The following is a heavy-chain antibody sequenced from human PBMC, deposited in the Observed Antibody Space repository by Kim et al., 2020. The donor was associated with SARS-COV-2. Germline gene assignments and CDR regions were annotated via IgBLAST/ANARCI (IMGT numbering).Heavy chain of an antibody. J-gene: IGHJ3*02. Sequence: GGSLRLSCAASGFTFSSYAMHWVRQAPGKGLEWVAVIWYDGSNKYYADSVKGRFTISRDNSKNTLYLQMNSLRAEDTAVYYCAKDDLGPVVVTANRGDGAFDIWGQGTMVTVSS. CDR3: AKDDLGPVVVTANRGDGAFDI. D-gene: IGHD2-21*02. CDR2: IWYDGSNK. CDR1: GFTFSSYA. V-gene: IGHV3-33*06.